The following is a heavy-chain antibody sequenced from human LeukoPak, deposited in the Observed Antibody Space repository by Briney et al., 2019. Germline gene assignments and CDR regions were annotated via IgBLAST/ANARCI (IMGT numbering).Heavy chain of an antibody. D-gene: IGHD3-16*02. V-gene: IGHV3-33*03. J-gene: IGHJ4*02. CDR3: AGNAYDYVWGSYRDV. CDR1: GFTFSSYG. CDR2: ILNDGSQE. Sequence: PGGSLRLSCAASGFTFSSYGMHWVRQAPGKGLEWVAVILNDGSQEKYADSVKGRFTISRDNAKNSLYLQMNSLRAEDTAVYYCAGNAYDYVWGSYRDVWGQGTLVTVSS.